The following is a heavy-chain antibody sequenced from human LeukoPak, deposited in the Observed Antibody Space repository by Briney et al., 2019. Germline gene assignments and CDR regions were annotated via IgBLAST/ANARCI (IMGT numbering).Heavy chain of an antibody. V-gene: IGHV4-61*02. CDR1: GGSISSGSYY. CDR3: ARQTDRRDGYPDY. J-gene: IGHJ4*02. CDR2: IYTSGST. D-gene: IGHD5-24*01. Sequence: PSQTLSLTCTVSGGSISSGSYYWSWIRQPAGKGLEWIGRIYTSGSTNYNPSLKSRVTISVDTSKNQFSLKLSSVTAADTAVYYCARQTDRRDGYPDYWGQGTLVTVSS.